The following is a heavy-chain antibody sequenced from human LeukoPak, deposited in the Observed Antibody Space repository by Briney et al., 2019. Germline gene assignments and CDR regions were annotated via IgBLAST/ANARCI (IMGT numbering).Heavy chain of an antibody. Sequence: ASVKVSCKASGYTFTSYYMHWVRQAPGQGLEWMGIINPSGGSTSYAQKFQGRVTMTRDTSTSTVYMELSSLRSEDTAVYYCAREYTMVRGVIKGSDAFDIGGQGTMVTVSS. CDR1: GYTFTSYY. V-gene: IGHV1-46*01. D-gene: IGHD3-10*01. CDR3: AREYTMVRGVIKGSDAFDI. J-gene: IGHJ3*02. CDR2: INPSGGST.